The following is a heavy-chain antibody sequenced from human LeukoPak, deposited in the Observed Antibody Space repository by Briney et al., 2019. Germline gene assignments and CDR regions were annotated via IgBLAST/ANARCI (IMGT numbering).Heavy chain of an antibody. CDR1: GASISSSNGYF. CDR3: ARQAGAGTXXXYFD. V-gene: IGHV4-39*01. J-gene: IGHJ4*01. D-gene: IGHD3/OR15-3a*01. Sequence: SETLSLTCTVSGASISSSNGYFWAWIRQPPGKGPDWIGIIDYRGTAFYNPSFESRVTISVETSKNFFSLILTSVTAADTAFYYCARQAGAGTXXXYFD. CDR2: IDYRGTA.